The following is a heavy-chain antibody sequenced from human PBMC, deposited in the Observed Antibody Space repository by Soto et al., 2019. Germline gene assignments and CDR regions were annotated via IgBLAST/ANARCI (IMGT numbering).Heavy chain of an antibody. CDR3: ARAAYGHGDYYFDY. D-gene: IGHD3-10*01. Sequence: PSETLSLTCTVSGGSISSGDYYWSWIRQPPGKGLEWIGYIYYSGSTYYNPSLKSRVTISVDTSKNQFSLKLSSVTPADTAVYYCARAAYGHGDYYFDYWGQGTLVTVSS. CDR2: IYYSGST. J-gene: IGHJ4*02. CDR1: GGSISSGDYY. V-gene: IGHV4-30-4*01.